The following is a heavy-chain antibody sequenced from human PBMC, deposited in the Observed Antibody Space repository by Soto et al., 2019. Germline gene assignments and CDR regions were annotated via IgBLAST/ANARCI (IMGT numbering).Heavy chain of an antibody. V-gene: IGHV4-59*03. D-gene: IGHD2-2*01. Sequence: PSETLSLTCIVSGGSISSYFRNWLRQPPGKGLEWIGYIYDDGTTDYNPSLKSRVTTLLDMSKNQFSLKLSSVTAADTAVYYCVSSRSAIYGDALDVWGQGTMVTVSS. J-gene: IGHJ3*01. CDR2: IYDDGTT. CDR1: GGSISSYF. CDR3: VSSRSAIYGDALDV.